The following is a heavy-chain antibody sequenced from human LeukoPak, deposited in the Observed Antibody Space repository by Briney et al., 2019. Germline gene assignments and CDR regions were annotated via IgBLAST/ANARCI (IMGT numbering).Heavy chain of an antibody. CDR3: ARVSNWNFLADP. Sequence: ASVKVSCKASGYTFTSYGISWVRQAPGQGLEWMGWISAYNGNTNYAQKLQGRVAMTTDTSTSTTYMELRSLRSDDTAVYYCARVSNWNFLADPWGQGTLVTVSS. V-gene: IGHV1-18*01. CDR2: ISAYNGNT. D-gene: IGHD1-7*01. J-gene: IGHJ5*02. CDR1: GYTFTSYG.